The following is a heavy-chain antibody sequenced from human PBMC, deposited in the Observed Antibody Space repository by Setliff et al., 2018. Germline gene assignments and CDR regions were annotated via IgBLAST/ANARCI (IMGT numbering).Heavy chain of an antibody. D-gene: IGHD1-26*01. CDR1: GYTFTGYY. J-gene: IGHJ3*02. V-gene: IGHV1-2*06. Sequence: ASVKVSCKASGYTFTGYYMYWVRQAPGQGLEWMGRINPSSGATIYAQKFQGRVTMTRDTSTSTVYMELSSLRSEDTAVYYCARRMWELRSDAFDIWGQGTMVTASS. CDR2: INPSSGAT. CDR3: ARRMWELRSDAFDI.